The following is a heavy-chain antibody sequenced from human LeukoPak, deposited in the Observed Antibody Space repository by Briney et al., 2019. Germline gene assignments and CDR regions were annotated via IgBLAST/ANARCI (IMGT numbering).Heavy chain of an antibody. CDR3: ASCIAGCPAGFDY. CDR2: ISAYNGDT. D-gene: IGHD6-13*01. CDR1: GYTFTSYG. Sequence: ASVKVSCKASGYTFTSYGISWVRQAPGQGLEWMGWISAYNGDTNYAQKFQGRVTMTTDTSTSTVYMELRSLRSEDTAVYYCASCIAGCPAGFDYWGQGTLVTVSS. J-gene: IGHJ4*02. V-gene: IGHV1-18*01.